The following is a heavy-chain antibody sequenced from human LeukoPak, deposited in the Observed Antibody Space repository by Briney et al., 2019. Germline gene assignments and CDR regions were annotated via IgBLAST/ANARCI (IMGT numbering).Heavy chain of an antibody. CDR3: ARDRTYCSAGSCPQLDY. CDR1: GFIFSSYS. CDR2: ISSSSSK. J-gene: IGHJ4*02. D-gene: IGHD2-15*01. Sequence: GGSLRLSCAASGFIFSSYSMNWVRQAPGKGLEWVSSISSSSSKYYADSVKGRFTISRDNAKKSLYLQMNSLRAEDTAVYYCARDRTYCSAGSCPQLDYWGQGTLVTVSS. V-gene: IGHV3-21*01.